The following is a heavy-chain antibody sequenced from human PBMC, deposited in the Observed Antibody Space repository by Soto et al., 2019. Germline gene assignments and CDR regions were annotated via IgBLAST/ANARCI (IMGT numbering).Heavy chain of an antibody. CDR3: ATKPNGLYYFDY. D-gene: IGHD2-8*01. CDR1: GGSISSAGYY. Sequence: QVQLQESGPGLVQPSQTLSLTCTVSGGSISSAGYYWSWIRQHPGKGLEWIGYIYSSGVTYYDPSLKSRVTMSVDMSKHQFSLRLSSVTAADTAVYYCATKPNGLYYFDYWGQGALVTVSS. V-gene: IGHV4-31*03. CDR2: IYSSGVT. J-gene: IGHJ4*02.